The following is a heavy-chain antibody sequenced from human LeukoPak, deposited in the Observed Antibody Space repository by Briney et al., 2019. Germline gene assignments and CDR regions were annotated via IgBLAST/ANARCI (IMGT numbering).Heavy chain of an antibody. V-gene: IGHV3-30*02. CDR1: GFTFSSYG. D-gene: IGHD5-18*01. Sequence: PGGSLRLSCAASGFTFSSYGMHWVRQAPGKGLEWVAFIRYDGSNKYYADSVKGRFTISRDNSKNTLYLQMNSLRAEDTAVYYCAKDKELWGSGTALFDYWGQGTLVTVSS. CDR2: IRYDGSNK. CDR3: AKDKELWGSGTALFDY. J-gene: IGHJ4*02.